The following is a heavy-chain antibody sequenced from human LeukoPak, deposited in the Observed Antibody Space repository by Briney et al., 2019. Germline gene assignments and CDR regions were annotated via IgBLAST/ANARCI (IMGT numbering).Heavy chain of an antibody. V-gene: IGHV4-4*07. CDR3: ARARGRLILVDS. J-gene: IGHJ4*02. Sequence: PSETLSLTCTVSSGSITSYYWNWIRQPAGKGLEWIGRIYSSGSTDYNPSLKSRVTMSVDTSKNQFSLNLSSVTAADSAVYYCARARGRLILVDSWGQGTLVTVSS. CDR1: SGSITSYY. CDR2: IYSSGST. D-gene: IGHD3-10*01.